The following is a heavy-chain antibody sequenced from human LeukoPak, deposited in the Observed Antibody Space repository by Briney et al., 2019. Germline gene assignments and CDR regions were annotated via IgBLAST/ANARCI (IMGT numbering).Heavy chain of an antibody. D-gene: IGHD1-1*01. CDR2: IKQDGSEK. CDR3: ARGGWNRDY. V-gene: IGHV3-7*01. Sequence: PGGSLRLSCAASGFTFSTFWMTWVRQAPGKGLEWVANIKQDGSEKYYVDSVKGRFTISRDNAQNSLYLQMNSLRAEDTAVYYCARGGWNRDYWGQGTLVTVSS. J-gene: IGHJ4*02. CDR1: GFTFSTFW.